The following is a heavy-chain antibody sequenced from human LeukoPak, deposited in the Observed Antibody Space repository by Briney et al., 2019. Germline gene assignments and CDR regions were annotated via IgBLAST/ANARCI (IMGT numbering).Heavy chain of an antibody. J-gene: IGHJ3*02. CDR1: GFTFDNYA. CDR3: ARGYYDSSGYCYAFDI. D-gene: IGHD3-22*01. Sequence: SGGSLRLSCAASGFTFDNYAMHWVRQAPGKGLEWVSGINWKGDRIAYADTVKGRFTISRDDAKNSLYLQMNSLRAEDTAVYYCARGYYDSSGYCYAFDIWGQGTMVTVSS. CDR2: INWKGDRI. V-gene: IGHV3-9*01.